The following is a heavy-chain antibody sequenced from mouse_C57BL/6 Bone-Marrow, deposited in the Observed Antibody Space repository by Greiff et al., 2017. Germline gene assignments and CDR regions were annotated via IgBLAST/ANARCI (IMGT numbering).Heavy chain of an antibody. CDR3: ARHYGSSSYWYVDV. J-gene: IGHJ1*03. D-gene: IGHD1-1*01. V-gene: IGHV1-50*01. CDR2: IDPSDSYT. Sequence: QVQLQQPGAELVKPGASVKLSCKASGYTFTSYWMQWVKQRPGQGLEWIGEIDPSDSYTNYNQKFKGKATLPVDTSSSTAYMQLSSLTSEDSAVYYCARHYGSSSYWYVDVWGTGTTVTVSS. CDR1: GYTFTSYW.